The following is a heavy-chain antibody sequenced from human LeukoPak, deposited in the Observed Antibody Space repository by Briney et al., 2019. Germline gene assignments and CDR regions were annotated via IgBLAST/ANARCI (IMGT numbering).Heavy chain of an antibody. Sequence: GGSLRLSCAASGFTFSTYWMHWVRQTPGKGLVWVSRINTDGSTTNYADSVKGRFTISRDIAKNTLYLQMNSLRAEDTAVYYCARVLQGEWFFDYWGQGTLVTVSS. J-gene: IGHJ4*02. CDR2: INTDGSTT. D-gene: IGHD3-3*01. CDR3: ARVLQGEWFFDY. CDR1: GFTFSTYW. V-gene: IGHV3-74*01.